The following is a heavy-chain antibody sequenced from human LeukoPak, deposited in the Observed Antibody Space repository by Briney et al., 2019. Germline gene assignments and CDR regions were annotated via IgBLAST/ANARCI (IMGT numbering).Heavy chain of an antibody. V-gene: IGHV3-23*01. D-gene: IGHD3-10*01. CDR2: ISGSGGST. CDR3: AKGNCRYFFGSTEGDC. CDR1: GFTFSSYA. J-gene: IGHJ4*02. Sequence: GGSLRLSCAASGFTFSSYAMSWLRQAPGKGLEWLTAISGSGGSTYYADSVKARFTISRDNSKNTLYLQMNSLRAEDTGVYYCAKGNCRYFFGSTEGDCWVQGAMVTVSS.